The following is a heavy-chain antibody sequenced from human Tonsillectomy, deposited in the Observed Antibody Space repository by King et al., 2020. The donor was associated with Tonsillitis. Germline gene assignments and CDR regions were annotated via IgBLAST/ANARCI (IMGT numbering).Heavy chain of an antibody. CDR1: GDSVSSNSAA. CDR2: TFYRSKWYN. J-gene: IGHJ4*02. V-gene: IGHV6-1*01. Sequence: VQLQQSGPGQVKPSQTLSLTCAISGDSVSSNSAAWNRIRQSPARGLEWLGRTFYRSKWYNDYAVSVKSRISINPDTSKNQFSLQLSSVTPEDTAVYYCARGSLIHDYFDYWGQGTLVTVSS. CDR3: ARGSLIHDYFDY.